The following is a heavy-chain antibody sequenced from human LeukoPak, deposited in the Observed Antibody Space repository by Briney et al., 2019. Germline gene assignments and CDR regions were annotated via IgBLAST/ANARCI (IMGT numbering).Heavy chain of an antibody. CDR1: GGSFSGYY. CDR2: INHSGST. Sequence: SETLSLTCAVYGGSFSGYYWSWIRQPPGKGLEWIGEINHSGSTNYNPSLKSRVTISVDTSKNQFSLKLSSVTAADTAVYYCARMAAPTFYYYYYYYMDVWGKGTTVTVSS. D-gene: IGHD2/OR15-2a*01. J-gene: IGHJ6*03. CDR3: ARMAAPTFYYYYYYYMDV. V-gene: IGHV4-34*01.